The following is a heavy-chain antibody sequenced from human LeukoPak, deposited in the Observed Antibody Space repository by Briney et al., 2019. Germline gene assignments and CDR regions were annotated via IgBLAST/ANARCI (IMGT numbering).Heavy chain of an antibody. CDR2: ISSSSSYI. CDR1: GFTFSSYS. CDR3: ARDVKPTYYYDSSGSLYFDY. V-gene: IGHV3-21*01. Sequence: GGSLRLSCAASGFTFSSYSMNWVRQAPGKGLEWVSSISSSSSYIYYADSVKGRFTISRDNAKNSLYLQMSSLRAEDTAVYYCARDVKPTYYYDSSGSLYFDYWGQGTLVTVSS. D-gene: IGHD3-22*01. J-gene: IGHJ4*02.